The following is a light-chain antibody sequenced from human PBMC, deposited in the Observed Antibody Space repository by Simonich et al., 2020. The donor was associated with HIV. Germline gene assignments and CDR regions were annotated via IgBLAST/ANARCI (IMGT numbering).Light chain of an antibody. CDR1: QTVLYNSNNKNF. CDR3: QQYYSTPT. J-gene: IGKJ2*01. V-gene: IGKV4-1*01. CDR2: WAS. Sequence: DIVMTQSPDSLAVSLGERATIKCKYSQTVLYNSNNKNFLAWYQQKQGHPPKLLIYWASTRESGVPDRFSGSGSGTEFTLTISRLQAEDVAVYYCQQYYSTPTFGQGTKLEIK.